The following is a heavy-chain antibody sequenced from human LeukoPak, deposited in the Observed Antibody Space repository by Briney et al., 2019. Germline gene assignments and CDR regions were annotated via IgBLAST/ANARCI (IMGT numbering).Heavy chain of an antibody. CDR3: ARISGSSLDY. Sequence: GGSLRLSCAASGFMLSSTWMHWVRQAPGKGLEWVSSISGSNSYIFYADSVKGRFTVSRDNAKDSLYLQMNSLRAEDTAVYYCARISGSSLDYWGQGTLVTVSS. CDR2: ISGSNSYI. D-gene: IGHD1-26*01. CDR1: GFMLSSTW. V-gene: IGHV3-21*01. J-gene: IGHJ4*02.